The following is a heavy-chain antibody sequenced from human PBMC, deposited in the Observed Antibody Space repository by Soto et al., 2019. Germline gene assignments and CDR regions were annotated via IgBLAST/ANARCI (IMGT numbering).Heavy chain of an antibody. J-gene: IGHJ4*02. Sequence: ASLKVSCKTSGYTFTSYGVSWVRQAPGQGLEWMGWISGYNGYTKYAQKLQDRVTMTTDTATNTTYMELRSPRSADTAVYYCARDCRYSTGCGHWGQGILVTVSS. CDR3: ARDCRYSTGCGH. D-gene: IGHD6-19*01. CDR1: GYTFTSYG. CDR2: ISGYNGYT. V-gene: IGHV1-18*01.